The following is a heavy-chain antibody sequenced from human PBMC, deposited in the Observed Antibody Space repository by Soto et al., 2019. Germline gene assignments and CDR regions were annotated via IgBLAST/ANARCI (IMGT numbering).Heavy chain of an antibody. CDR1: GFTFSDYY. CDR3: SRAGILTTPYYTDY. CDR2: VRNKINSYTT. V-gene: IGHV3-72*01. J-gene: IGHJ4*02. Sequence: EVQLVESGGGLVQPEGSLRLSCTASGFTFSDYYMDWFRQAPGKGLEWVGRVRNKINSYTTEYAASVKGRFTVSRDDSRNSLYLQMNSLKTGDTGMYYCSRAGILTTPYYTDYWGLGTLVTVSS. D-gene: IGHD2-21*01.